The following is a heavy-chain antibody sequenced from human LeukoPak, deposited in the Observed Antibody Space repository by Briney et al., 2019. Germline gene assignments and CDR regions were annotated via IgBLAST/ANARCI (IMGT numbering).Heavy chain of an antibody. Sequence: GGSLRLSCATSGFTFSTYAMTWVRQAPGKGLEWVSAIDIYATKTNYADSVKGRFTISRDNSKNTLYLQMNSLRGEDTAISYCARDYKADFWGQGTLVTVSS. CDR1: GFTFSTYA. CDR3: ARDYKADF. J-gene: IGHJ4*02. CDR2: IDIYATKT. V-gene: IGHV3-23*05. D-gene: IGHD3-10*01.